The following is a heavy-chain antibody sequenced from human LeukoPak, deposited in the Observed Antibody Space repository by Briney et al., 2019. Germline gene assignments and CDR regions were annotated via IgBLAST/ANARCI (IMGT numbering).Heavy chain of an antibody. D-gene: IGHD3-22*01. CDR2: INPNSGGT. CDR3: AREGSSGPGDAEYFQH. J-gene: IGHJ1*01. Sequence: ASVKVSCKASGYTLTGYYMHWVRQAPGQGLEWMGWINPNSGGTNYAQKFQGRVTMTRDTSISTAYMELSRLRSDDTAVYYCAREGSSGPGDAEYFQHWGQGTLVTVSS. CDR1: GYTLTGYY. V-gene: IGHV1-2*02.